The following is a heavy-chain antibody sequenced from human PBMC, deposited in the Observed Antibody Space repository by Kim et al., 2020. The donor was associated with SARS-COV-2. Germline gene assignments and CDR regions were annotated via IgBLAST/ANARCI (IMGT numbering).Heavy chain of an antibody. J-gene: IGHJ4*02. D-gene: IGHD1-1*01. V-gene: IGHV3-23*01. CDR3: ANLQQLVPFDY. Sequence: DDADSVNGRLTISRDHSTNTLFLQMNSLGADDTAVYYCANLQQLVPFDYWGQGTQVTVSS.